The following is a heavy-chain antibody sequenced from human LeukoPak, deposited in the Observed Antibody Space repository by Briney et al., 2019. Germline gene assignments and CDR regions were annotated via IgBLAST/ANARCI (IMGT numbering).Heavy chain of an antibody. CDR2: ISSSSSYI. V-gene: IGHV3-21*01. CDR3: ARALNDAFDI. Sequence: PGGSLRLFCAASGGTFSSYSMNWVRQAPGMGLEWVSSISSSSSYIYYADSVKGRFTISRDNAKNSLYLQMNSLRAEDTAVYYCARALNDAFDIWGQGTMVTVS. J-gene: IGHJ3*02. CDR1: GGTFSSYS.